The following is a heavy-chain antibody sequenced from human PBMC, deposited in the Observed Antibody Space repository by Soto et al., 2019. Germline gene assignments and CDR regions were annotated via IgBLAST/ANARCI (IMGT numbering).Heavy chain of an antibody. J-gene: IGHJ4*02. CDR2: IYPGDSDT. CDR3: AAAGIRDVSAY. CDR1: GNSLTSYW. D-gene: IGHD6-13*01. V-gene: IGHV5-51*03. Sequence: EVQLVQSGAEVKKPGESLRISCKGSGNSLTSYWIGWVRQMPGKGLEWMGTIYPGDSDTTYSPSFQGQVTISADKSIRTAYLQWSSLKVSDTAMYYCAAAGIRDVSAYWGQGTLVTVSS.